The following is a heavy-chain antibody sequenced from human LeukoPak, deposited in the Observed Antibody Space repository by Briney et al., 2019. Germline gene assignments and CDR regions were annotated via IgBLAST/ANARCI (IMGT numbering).Heavy chain of an antibody. J-gene: IGHJ5*02. D-gene: IGHD4-11*01. CDR1: GFTFSSHG. Sequence: GGTLRLSCAASGFTFSSHGMSWVGQVPGKGLEWVSTISGSGGSTYYADSVKGRFTISRDNSKNTLYLQMNSLRVEDTAIYNCAKDQQSISYSPWGQGTLVTVSS. CDR2: ISGSGGST. V-gene: IGHV3-23*01. CDR3: AKDQQSISYSP.